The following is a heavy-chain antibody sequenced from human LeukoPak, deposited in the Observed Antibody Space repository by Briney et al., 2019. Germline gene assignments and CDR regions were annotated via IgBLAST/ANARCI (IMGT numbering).Heavy chain of an antibody. D-gene: IGHD2-8*02. CDR2: FTGSGGST. J-gene: IGHJ4*02. CDR3: AKAWSRACDH. CDR1: GSTFSSYA. V-gene: IGHV3-23*01. Sequence: GGSLRLSCAASGSTFSSYAMSWVRQAPGKGLEGVSGFTGSGGSTYYADSVKGRFTISRDNSKNTLYLQMNSLRAEDTAVYYCAKAWSRACDHWGQGALVTVSS.